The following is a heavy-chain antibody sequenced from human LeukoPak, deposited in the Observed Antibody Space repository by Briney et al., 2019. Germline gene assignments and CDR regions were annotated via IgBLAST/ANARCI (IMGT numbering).Heavy chain of an antibody. Sequence: RPSETLSLTCTVSGGSISTSSYYWGWIRQPPGKGLEWIGSIYYSGSTYYNPSLEGRVTISVDTPTNQFSLKLSSVTAADTALYYCARQHTRGEVPALLDFWGHGTLVTVSS. CDR2: IYYSGST. D-gene: IGHD2-2*02. J-gene: IGHJ4*01. CDR1: GGSISTSSYY. V-gene: IGHV4-39*01. CDR3: ARQHTRGEVPALLDF.